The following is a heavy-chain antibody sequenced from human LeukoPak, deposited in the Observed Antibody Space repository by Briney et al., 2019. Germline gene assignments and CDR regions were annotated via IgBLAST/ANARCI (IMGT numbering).Heavy chain of an antibody. CDR3: GRDPSRSRRAGVDY. CDR2: IWYDSSNK. V-gene: IGHV3-33*01. J-gene: IGHJ4*02. CDR1: GFTFSDYG. Sequence: PGGSLRLSCAASGFTFSDYGIHWVRQAXGKGLEWVAFIWYDSSNKFYADSVKGRFTISRDNSKDTLYLQMGSLRAEDTAVYYCGRDPSRSRRAGVDYWGQGTLVTVSS. D-gene: IGHD6-13*01.